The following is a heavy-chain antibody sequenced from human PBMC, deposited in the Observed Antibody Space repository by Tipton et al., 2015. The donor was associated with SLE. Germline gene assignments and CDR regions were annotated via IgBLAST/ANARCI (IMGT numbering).Heavy chain of an antibody. CDR1: GGSVSSGSYY. Sequence: TLSLTCTVSGGSVSSGSYYWSWIRQPAGKGLEWVGRIYTSGSTNYNPSLKSRVTISVDTSKNQFSLKLSSVTAADTAVYYCAGPDNYMDVWGKGTTVTVSS. CDR2: IYTSGST. V-gene: IGHV4-61*02. D-gene: IGHD3-9*01. CDR3: AGPDNYMDV. J-gene: IGHJ6*03.